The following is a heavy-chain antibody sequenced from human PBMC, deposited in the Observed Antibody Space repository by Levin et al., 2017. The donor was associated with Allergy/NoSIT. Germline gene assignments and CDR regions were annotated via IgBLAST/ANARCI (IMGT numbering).Heavy chain of an antibody. CDR2: ISYHGSNK. Sequence: GGSLRLSCAASGFTFNTYAMHWVRQAPGKGLEWVAVISYHGSNKYYADSVKGRFSVSRDNSKNTLYLQMNSLGAEDSAVYYCAKDLGVYGSGSYNYMDVWGKGTTVTVSS. CDR1: GFTFNTYA. D-gene: IGHD3-10*01. J-gene: IGHJ6*03. V-gene: IGHV3-30*18. CDR3: AKDLGVYGSGSYNYMDV.